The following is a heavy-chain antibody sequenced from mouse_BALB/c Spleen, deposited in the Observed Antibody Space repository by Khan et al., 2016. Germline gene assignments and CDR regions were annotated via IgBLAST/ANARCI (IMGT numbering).Heavy chain of an antibody. V-gene: IGHV3-2*02. CDR3: ARWGGPLFAY. D-gene: IGHD3-3*01. Sequence: EVQLQESGPGLVKPSQSLSLTCTVTGYSITSDYAWNWIRQFPGNKLEWMGYISYSGSTSYNPSLKSRISITRDPSKNQFFLQLNSVTTEDTATYYCARWGGPLFAYWGQGTLVTVSA. CDR1: GYSITSDYA. J-gene: IGHJ3*01. CDR2: ISYSGST.